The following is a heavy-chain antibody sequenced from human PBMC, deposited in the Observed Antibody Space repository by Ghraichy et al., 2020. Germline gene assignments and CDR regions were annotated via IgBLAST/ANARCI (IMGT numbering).Heavy chain of an antibody. D-gene: IGHD1-26*01. CDR3: AKLGAEYYYYYYMDV. CDR1: GFTFSSYG. Sequence: GGSLRLSCAASGFTFSSYGMHWVRQAPGKGLEWVAVISYDGSNKYYADSVKGRFTISRDNSKNTLYLQMNSLRAEDTAVYYCAKLGAEYYYYYYMDVWGKGTTVTVSS. J-gene: IGHJ6*03. CDR2: ISYDGSNK. V-gene: IGHV3-30*18.